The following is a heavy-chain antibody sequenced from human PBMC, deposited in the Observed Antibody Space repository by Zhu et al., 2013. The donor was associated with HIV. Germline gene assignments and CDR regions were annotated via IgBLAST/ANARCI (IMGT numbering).Heavy chain of an antibody. V-gene: IGHV1-69*01. CDR1: GGTFSSYA. CDR2: IIPIFGTA. J-gene: IGHJ6*02. CDR3: ARGEDYYGSGSYLYYYYGMDV. D-gene: IGHD3-10*01. Sequence: QVQLVQSGAEVKKPGSSVKVSCKASGGTFSSYAISWVRQAPGQGLEWMGGIIPIFGTANYAQKFQGRVTITADESTSTAYMELSSLRSEDTAVYYCARGEDYYGSGSYLYYYYGMDVWGQGTTVTVSS.